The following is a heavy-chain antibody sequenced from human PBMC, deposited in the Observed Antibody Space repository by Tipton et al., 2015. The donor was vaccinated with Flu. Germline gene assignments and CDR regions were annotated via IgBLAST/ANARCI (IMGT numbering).Heavy chain of an antibody. CDR2: IYSGGST. D-gene: IGHD3-22*01. CDR3: ARDRGTYYYDSSGYEENY. CDR1: GFTVSSNY. V-gene: IGHV3-66*02. Sequence: GSLRLSCAASGFTVSSNYMSWVRQAPGKGLEWVSVIYSGGSTYYADSVKGRFTISRDNSKNTLYLQMNSLRAEDTAVYYCARDRGTYYYDSSGYEENYWGQGTLVTVSS. J-gene: IGHJ4*02.